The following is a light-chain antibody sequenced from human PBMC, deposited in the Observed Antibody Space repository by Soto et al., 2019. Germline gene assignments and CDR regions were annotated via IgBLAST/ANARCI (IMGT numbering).Light chain of an antibody. CDR2: ASS. CDR3: QQYGDSSWT. Sequence: EIVLTQSPGTLSSSPGERATLSCRASQSVSSSYLAWYQHKPGQAPRPLIYASSSRATGIPDRFGGSGSGTDFTLTISRLEPEDFAVYYCQQYGDSSWTFGQGTKVEIK. CDR1: QSVSSSY. J-gene: IGKJ1*01. V-gene: IGKV3-20*01.